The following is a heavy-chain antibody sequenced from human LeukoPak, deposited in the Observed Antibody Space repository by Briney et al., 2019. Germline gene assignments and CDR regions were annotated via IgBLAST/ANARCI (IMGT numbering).Heavy chain of an antibody. CDR2: IFGGGGT. CDR1: GFTVSSNY. D-gene: IGHD3-10*01. Sequence: GGSLRLSCAAFGFTVSSNYMSWVRQAPGKGLEWVSVIFGGGGTYYGDSVRGRFTISRDNSKNTLYLQMNSLRAEDTAVYYCAKSPGELFDAFDIWGQGTMVTVSS. V-gene: IGHV3-53*01. CDR3: AKSPGELFDAFDI. J-gene: IGHJ3*02.